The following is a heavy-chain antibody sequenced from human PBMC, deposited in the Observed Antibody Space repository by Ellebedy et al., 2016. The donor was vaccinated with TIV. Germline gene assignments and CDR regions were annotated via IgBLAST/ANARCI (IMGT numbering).Heavy chain of an antibody. CDR3: AKSFTANWFVP. Sequence: PGGSLRLSCAASGFTLSSYSMNWVRQAPGRGLEWVSYISSSSNTIYYADSVKGRFTISRDNAKNSLYLQMNSLRAEDTAVYYCAKSFTANWFVPWGQGTLVTVSS. V-gene: IGHV3-48*01. J-gene: IGHJ5*02. CDR1: GFTLSSYS. CDR2: ISSSSNTI.